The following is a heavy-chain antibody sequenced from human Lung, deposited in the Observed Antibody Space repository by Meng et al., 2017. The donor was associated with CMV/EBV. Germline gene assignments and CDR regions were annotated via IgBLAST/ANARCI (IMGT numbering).Heavy chain of an antibody. J-gene: IGHJ4*02. D-gene: IGHD2-2*01. CDR3: ARGRVSFSTSSSLNY. CDR2: INPYNGNT. CDR1: GYTFKKYA. V-gene: IGHV1-18*01. Sequence: QVHLEPCGGEVKRPGASVQVSSKTAGYTFKKYAITWERQAPGQGLEWMWWINPYNGNTDHAQNLQARLTMTTDTSTSTVYMELGSLRSDDTAVYYCARGRVSFSTSSSLNYWGQGTLVTVSS.